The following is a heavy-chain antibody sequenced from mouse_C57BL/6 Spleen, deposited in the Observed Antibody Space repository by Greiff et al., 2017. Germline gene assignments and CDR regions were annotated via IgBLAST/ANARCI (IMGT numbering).Heavy chain of an antibody. CDR3: ARGYYGSSPAFDY. J-gene: IGHJ2*01. CDR2: IHPNSGST. Sequence: QVQLQQSGAELVKPGASVKLSCKASGYTFTSYWMHWVKQRPGQGLEWIGMIHPNSGSTNYNEKFKSKATLTVDKSSSTAYMQLSSLTSEDSAVYYCARGYYGSSPAFDYWGQGTTLTVSS. CDR1: GYTFTSYW. D-gene: IGHD1-1*01. V-gene: IGHV1-64*01.